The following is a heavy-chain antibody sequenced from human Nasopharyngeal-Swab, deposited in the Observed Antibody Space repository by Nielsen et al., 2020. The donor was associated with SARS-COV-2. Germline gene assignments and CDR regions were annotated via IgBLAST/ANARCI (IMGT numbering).Heavy chain of an antibody. J-gene: IGHJ6*02. CDR1: GFTFRDYS. V-gene: IGHV3-21*01. CDR2: IGRYGTDK. CDR3: ARGTVFGVANGMDV. Sequence: GESLKISCAASGFTFRDYSMNWVRQAPGKGLEWVSSIGRYGTDKFHADSVKGRFSVFRDAANKSIYLQMRSLRAEDTAVYYCARGTVFGVANGMDVWGQGTTVTVSS. D-gene: IGHD3-3*01.